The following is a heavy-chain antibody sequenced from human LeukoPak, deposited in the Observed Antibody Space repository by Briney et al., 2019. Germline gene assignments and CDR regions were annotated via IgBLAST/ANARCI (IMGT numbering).Heavy chain of an antibody. CDR2: ISYDGNNK. D-gene: IGHD2-21*02. Sequence: GGSLRLSCAASGFTFSNYDMHWVRQAPGKGLEWVAVISYDGNNKDFADSVKGRFPISGENSKNTLYLQMTSLRAEDTAVYYCARGNNVLMVTGCFDYWGQGTLVTVSS. V-gene: IGHV3-30-3*01. CDR3: ARGNNVLMVTGCFDY. J-gene: IGHJ4*02. CDR1: GFTFSNYD.